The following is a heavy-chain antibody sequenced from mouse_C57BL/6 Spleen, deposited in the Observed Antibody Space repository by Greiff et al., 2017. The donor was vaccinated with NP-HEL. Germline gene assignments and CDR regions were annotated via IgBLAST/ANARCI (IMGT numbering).Heavy chain of an antibody. J-gene: IGHJ4*01. D-gene: IGHD4-1*01. V-gene: IGHV7-1*01. CDR3: ARDNWDGAMDY. CDR1: GFTFSDFY. CDR2: SRNKANDYTT. Sequence: EVQLVESGGGLVQSGRSLRLSCATSGFTFSDFYMEWVRQAPGKGLEWIAASRNKANDYTTEYSASVKGRFIVSRDTSQSILYLQMNALRAEDTAIYYCARDNWDGAMDYWGQGTSVTVSS.